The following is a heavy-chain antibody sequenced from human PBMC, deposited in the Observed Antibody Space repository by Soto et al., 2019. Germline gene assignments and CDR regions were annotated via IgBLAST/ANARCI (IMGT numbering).Heavy chain of an antibody. CDR1: GGTFSSYA. V-gene: IGHV1-69*13. Sequence: ASVKVSCKACGGTFSSYAISCVRQAPGQGLEWMGGIIPIFGTANYAQKFQGRVTITGDESTSTVYMERSSLRSEDTAVYYCGRDINVGTSAAGPDYWGQGTLVTVSS. CDR2: IIPIFGTA. CDR3: GRDINVGTSAAGPDY. D-gene: IGHD6-13*01. J-gene: IGHJ4*02.